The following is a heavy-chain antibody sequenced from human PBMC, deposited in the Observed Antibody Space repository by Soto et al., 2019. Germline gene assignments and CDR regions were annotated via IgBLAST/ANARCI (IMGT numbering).Heavy chain of an antibody. CDR2: ISSSSSYI. CDR3: ARDPGGYCSSTSCYNPDYYYYYGMDV. CDR1: SYG. J-gene: IGHJ6*02. V-gene: IGHV3-21*01. D-gene: IGHD2-2*02. Sequence: SYGVNGVLKKPGKGLEWVSSISSSSSYIYYTDSVKGRFTISRDNAKNSLYLQMNSLRAEDTAVYYCARDPGGYCSSTSCYNPDYYYYYGMDVWGQGTTVTVSS.